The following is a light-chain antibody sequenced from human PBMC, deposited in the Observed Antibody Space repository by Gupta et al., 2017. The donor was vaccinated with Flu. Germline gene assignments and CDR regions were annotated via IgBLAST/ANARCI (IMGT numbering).Light chain of an antibody. CDR2: EVN. Sequence: GQSVTISCTGTSSDVGGYNYVSWYQQHPGKPPKLIIDEVNKRPSGVPDRFSGSKSGNTASLTVAGLLAEDEADYYCCSYGGSKFFGGGTKLTVL. V-gene: IGLV2-8*01. CDR1: SSDVGGYNY. J-gene: IGLJ2*01. CDR3: CSYGGSKF.